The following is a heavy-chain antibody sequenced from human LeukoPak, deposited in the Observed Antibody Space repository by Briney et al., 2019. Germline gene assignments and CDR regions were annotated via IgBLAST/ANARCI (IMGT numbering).Heavy chain of an antibody. Sequence: SETLSLTCTVSGGSISSGGYYWSWIRQHPGKGLEWIGYISYSGSTYYNPSLKSRVTISVDTSKNQFSLKLSSVTAADTAVYYCARWALGGPTPGDFDYWGQGTLVTVSS. CDR2: ISYSGST. J-gene: IGHJ4*02. D-gene: IGHD3-10*01. CDR1: GGSISSGGYY. V-gene: IGHV4-31*03. CDR3: ARWALGGPTPGDFDY.